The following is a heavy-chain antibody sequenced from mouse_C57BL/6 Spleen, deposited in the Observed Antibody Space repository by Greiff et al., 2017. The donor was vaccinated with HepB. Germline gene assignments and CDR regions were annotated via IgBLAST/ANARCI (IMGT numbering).Heavy chain of an antibody. CDR1: GYTFTSYW. V-gene: IGHV1-69*01. D-gene: IGHD2-14*01. CDR2: IDPSDSYT. J-gene: IGHJ4*01. CDR3: ARYRGGGYAMDY. Sequence: VQLQQPGAELVMPGASVKLSCKASGYTFTSYWMHWVKQRPGQGLEWIGEIDPSDSYTNYNQKFKGKSTLTVDKSSSPAYMQLSSLTSEDSAVYCCARYRGGGYAMDYWGQGTSVTVSS.